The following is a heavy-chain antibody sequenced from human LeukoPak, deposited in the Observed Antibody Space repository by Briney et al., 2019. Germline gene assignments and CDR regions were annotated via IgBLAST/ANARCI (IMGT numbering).Heavy chain of an antibody. CDR3: ATSPWDIVVVPAASNYMDV. Sequence: GRSLRLSCAASGFTFSSYGMHWVRQAPGKGLEWVANIKQDGSEKYYVDSVKGRFTSSRDNAKNSLYLQMNSLRAEDTAVYYCATSPWDIVVVPAASNYMDVWGKGTTVTASS. CDR1: GFTFSSYG. CDR2: IKQDGSEK. V-gene: IGHV3-7*01. J-gene: IGHJ6*03. D-gene: IGHD2-2*01.